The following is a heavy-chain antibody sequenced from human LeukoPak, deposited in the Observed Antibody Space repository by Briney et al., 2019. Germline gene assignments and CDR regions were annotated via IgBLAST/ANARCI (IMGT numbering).Heavy chain of an antibody. CDR3: ARVGYSSSWYSDAFDI. CDR2: FDPEDGET. Sequence: ASVKVSCKVSGYTLTELSMHWVRQAPGKGLEWMGGFDPEDGETIYAQKFQGRVTITADKSTSTAYMELSSLRSEDTAVYYCARVGYSSSWYSDAFDIWGQGTMVTVSS. V-gene: IGHV1-24*01. J-gene: IGHJ3*02. CDR1: GYTLTELS. D-gene: IGHD6-13*01.